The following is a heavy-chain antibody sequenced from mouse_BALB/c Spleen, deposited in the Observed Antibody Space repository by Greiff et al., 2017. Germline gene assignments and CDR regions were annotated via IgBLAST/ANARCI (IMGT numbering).Heavy chain of an antibody. J-gene: IGHJ4*01. D-gene: IGHD1-1*01. CDR1: GYTFTSYV. CDR3: ARWGYGSSYDYAMDY. CDR2: INPYNDGT. V-gene: IGHV1-14*01. Sequence: EVQLQQSGPELVKPGASVKMSCKASGYTFTSYVMHWVKQKPGQGLEWIGYINPYNDGTKYNEKFKGKATLTSDKSSSTAYMELSSLTSEDSAVYYYARWGYGSSYDYAMDYWGQGTSVTVSS.